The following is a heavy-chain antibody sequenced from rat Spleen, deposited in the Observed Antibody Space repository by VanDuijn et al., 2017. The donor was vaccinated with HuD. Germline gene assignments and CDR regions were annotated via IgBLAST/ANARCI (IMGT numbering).Heavy chain of an antibody. V-gene: IGHV4-2*01. D-gene: IGHD4-3*01. Sequence: EVKLVESGGGLVQPGRSLKLSCAASGFKFNDHWMGWVRQAPGKGLEWIGEINKDSRTIKYSPSLKDKFTISRDNAQNTLHLQMSKLGSEDTAIDYCVREELGVRDWGQGVMVTVSS. CDR1: GFKFNDHW. CDR3: VREELGVRD. CDR2: INKDSRTI. J-gene: IGHJ2*01.